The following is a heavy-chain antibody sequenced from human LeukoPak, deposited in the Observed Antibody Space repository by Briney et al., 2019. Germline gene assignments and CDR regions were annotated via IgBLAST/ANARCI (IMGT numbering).Heavy chain of an antibody. CDR2: IYTSGST. Sequence: SQTLSLTCTVSGVSISSVSYYWSWIRQPAGKGVEWLGRIYTSGSTHYDPSLKSRVTISVDTSTNQFSLKLNSVTAADTAVYYCASAPRSVSPAFFVYWGQGTLVTVSS. CDR1: GVSISSVSYY. J-gene: IGHJ4*02. V-gene: IGHV4-61*02. CDR3: ASAPRSVSPAFFVY. D-gene: IGHD5/OR15-5a*01.